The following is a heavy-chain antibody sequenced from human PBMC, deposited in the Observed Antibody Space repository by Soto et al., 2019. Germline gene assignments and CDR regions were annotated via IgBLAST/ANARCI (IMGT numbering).Heavy chain of an antibody. CDR1: GGSISSSSYY. CDR2: IYYSGST. Sequence: QLQLQESGPGLVKPSETLSLTCTVSGGSISSSSYYWGWIRQPPGKGLEWIGSIYYSGSTYYNPSLKSRVTISVDTSKNQFSLKLSSVTAADTAVYYCARLVAARRGVDYWGQGTLVTVSS. J-gene: IGHJ4*02. D-gene: IGHD6-6*01. V-gene: IGHV4-39*01. CDR3: ARLVAARRGVDY.